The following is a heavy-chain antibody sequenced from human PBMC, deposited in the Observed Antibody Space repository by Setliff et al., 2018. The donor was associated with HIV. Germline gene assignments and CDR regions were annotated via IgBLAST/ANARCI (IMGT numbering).Heavy chain of an antibody. Sequence: GASVKVSCKASGGAFSSYVISWLRQAPGQGLEWMGGFIPMFGITQYAPKFQGSVTITADESTSTVYMELNSLRSEDTAVYYCARQKASEYSSSFWFDPWGQGTLVTVSS. J-gene: IGHJ5*02. CDR2: FIPMFGIT. D-gene: IGHD6-6*01. CDR3: ARQKASEYSSSFWFDP. CDR1: GGAFSSYV. V-gene: IGHV1-69*13.